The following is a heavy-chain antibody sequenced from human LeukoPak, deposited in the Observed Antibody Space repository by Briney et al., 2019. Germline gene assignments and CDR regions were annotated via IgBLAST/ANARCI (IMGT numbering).Heavy chain of an antibody. V-gene: IGHV1-2*02. CDR3: AGDSAGDWNFGY. J-gene: IGHJ4*02. CDR1: GYTVTGYY. D-gene: IGHD3/OR15-3a*01. CDR2: INPNSGGT. Sequence: ASVKLSCKASGYTVTGYYMHWVRHAPGQGLEWMGWINPNSGGTNYAQKFQGRVTMTRDTSISTAYMELSSLRSDDTAVYYCAGDSAGDWNFGYWGQGTLVTVSS.